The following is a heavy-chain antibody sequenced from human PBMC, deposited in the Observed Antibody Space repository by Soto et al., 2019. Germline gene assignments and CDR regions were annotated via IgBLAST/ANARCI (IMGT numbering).Heavy chain of an antibody. CDR1: GFTFSSYA. Sequence: QVQLVESGGGVVQPGRSLRLSCAASGFTFSSYAMHWVRQAPGKGLEWVAVISYDGSNKYYADSVKGRFTISRDNSKNTLYLQMNSLRAEDTAVYYCARGDIVVVVAATPWGDMDVWGQGTTVTVSS. CDR3: ARGDIVVVVAATPWGDMDV. D-gene: IGHD2-15*01. J-gene: IGHJ6*02. CDR2: ISYDGSNK. V-gene: IGHV3-30-3*01.